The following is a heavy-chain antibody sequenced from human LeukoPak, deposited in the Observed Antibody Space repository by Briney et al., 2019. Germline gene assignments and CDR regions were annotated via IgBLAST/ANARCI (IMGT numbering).Heavy chain of an antibody. D-gene: IGHD6-19*01. Sequence: SQNLYLTCAVDGRSFSGYYWSWIRQPPGKRLEWIGVINHSGRTNYDPSLKSRGSISVDTCKNQFALKLSSVTAADAAVYYCASRQLLADYWGQGTLVTVSS. J-gene: IGHJ4*02. CDR1: GRSFSGYY. CDR3: ASRQLLADY. V-gene: IGHV4-34*01. CDR2: INHSGRT.